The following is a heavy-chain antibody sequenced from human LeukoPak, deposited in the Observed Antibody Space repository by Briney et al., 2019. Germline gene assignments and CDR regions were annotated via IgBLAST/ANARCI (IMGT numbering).Heavy chain of an antibody. D-gene: IGHD2-2*01. CDR1: GFTFSDYY. V-gene: IGHV3-74*01. CDR3: VSFYETN. Sequence: GGSLRLSCAASGFTFSDYYMSWIRQAPGKGLVWVSHVNSDGSWTSHADSVKGRFTISKDNAKNTVYLQMNNLRTEDTAVYYCVSFYETNWGRGTLVTVSS. CDR2: VNSDGSWT. J-gene: IGHJ4*02.